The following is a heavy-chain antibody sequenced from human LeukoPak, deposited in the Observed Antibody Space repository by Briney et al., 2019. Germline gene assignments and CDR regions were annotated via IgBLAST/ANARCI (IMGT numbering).Heavy chain of an antibody. CDR3: ARVYYYYDSSGYYPDAFDI. D-gene: IGHD3-22*01. CDR2: ISAYNGNT. Sequence: ASVKVSCKASGYTFTSYGISWVRQAPGQGLEWMGWISAYNGNTNYAQKLQGRVTMTTDTSTSTAYMELRSLRSDDTAVYYCARVYYYYDSSGYYPDAFDIWGQGTMVTVSS. J-gene: IGHJ3*02. CDR1: GYTFTSYG. V-gene: IGHV1-18*01.